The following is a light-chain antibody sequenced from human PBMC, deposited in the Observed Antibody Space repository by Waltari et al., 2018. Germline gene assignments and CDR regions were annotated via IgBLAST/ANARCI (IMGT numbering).Light chain of an antibody. CDR3: KQYYSTPPT. CDR2: WAS. CDR1: QSVLYSSNNKNY. Sequence: DIVMTQSPDSLAVSLGERATINCKSSQSVLYSSNNKNYLAWYQKKPGQLPKLLIYWASTRESGVPDRFSGSGSGTDFTLTISRLQAEDVAVYYCKQYYSTPPTFGQGTKVEIK. V-gene: IGKV4-1*01. J-gene: IGKJ1*01.